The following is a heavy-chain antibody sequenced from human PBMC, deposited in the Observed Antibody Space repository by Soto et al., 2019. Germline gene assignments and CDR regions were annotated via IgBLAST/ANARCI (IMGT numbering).Heavy chain of an antibody. V-gene: IGHV1-46*01. CDR2: INPSGGST. CDR1: GYTFTSYY. CDR3: ARDPSLDPWIQLWFFDY. Sequence: ASVKVSCKASGYTFTSYYMHWVRQAPGQGLECMGIINPSGGSTSYAQKFQGRVTMTRDTSTSTVYMELSSLRSEDTAVYYCARDPSLDPWIQLWFFDYWGQGTLVTVSS. J-gene: IGHJ4*02. D-gene: IGHD5-18*01.